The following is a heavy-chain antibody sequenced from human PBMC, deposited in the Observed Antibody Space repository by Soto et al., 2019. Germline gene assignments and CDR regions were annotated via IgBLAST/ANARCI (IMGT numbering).Heavy chain of an antibody. D-gene: IGHD5-18*01. CDR2: ISSSSSYI. CDR3: ARDWSRTAMAPDDY. V-gene: IGHV3-21*01. Sequence: GGSLRLSCAASGFTFSSYSMNWVRQAPGKGLEWVSSISSSSSYIYYADSVKGRFTISRDNAKNSLYLQMNSLRAEDTAVYYCARDWSRTAMAPDDYWGQGTLVTVSS. J-gene: IGHJ4*02. CDR1: GFTFSSYS.